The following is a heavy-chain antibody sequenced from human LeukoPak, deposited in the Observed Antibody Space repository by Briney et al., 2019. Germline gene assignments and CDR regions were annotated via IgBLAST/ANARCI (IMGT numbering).Heavy chain of an antibody. D-gene: IGHD6-19*01. CDR1: GFTFSSYA. J-gene: IGHJ3*02. V-gene: IGHV3-23*01. CDR2: FSGSGGNT. CDR3: ARDMAAVADAFDI. Sequence: PGGSLRLSCAASGFTFSSYAMSWVRQAPGKGLEWVSTFSGSGGNTYYADSVKGRFTISRDNSKNTLYLQMNSLRAEDTAVYYCARDMAAVADAFDIWGQGTMVTVSS.